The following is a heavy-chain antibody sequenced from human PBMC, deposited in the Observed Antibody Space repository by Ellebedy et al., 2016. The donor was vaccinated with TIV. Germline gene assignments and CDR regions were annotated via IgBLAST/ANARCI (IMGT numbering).Heavy chain of an antibody. V-gene: IGHV3-74*01. Sequence: PGGSLRLSCAASGFTFSNYWMYWVRQAPGKGPVWVSRVTSDGSDPTYADSVKGRFTISRDNAKNTLYLQMNSLRAEDTALYYCARVTPLDRQWYFDLWGRGTLVTVSS. CDR1: GFTFSNYW. CDR2: VTSDGSDP. CDR3: ARVTPLDRQWYFDL. D-gene: IGHD1-1*01. J-gene: IGHJ2*01.